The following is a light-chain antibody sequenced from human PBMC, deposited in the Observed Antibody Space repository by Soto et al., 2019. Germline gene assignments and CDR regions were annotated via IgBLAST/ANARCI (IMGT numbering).Light chain of an antibody. CDR1: QSVRTK. CDR2: GAS. J-gene: IGKJ5*01. V-gene: IGKV3-15*01. CDR3: QQYDTWPSIT. Sequence: EIVMTQFPATLSVSPGEGATLSCRASQSVRTKLAWYQQKAGQAPRLLIYGASTRASGVSDRFSGSGSGTEYTLTISRLQSEDFAVYYCQQYDTWPSITFGQGTRLEIK.